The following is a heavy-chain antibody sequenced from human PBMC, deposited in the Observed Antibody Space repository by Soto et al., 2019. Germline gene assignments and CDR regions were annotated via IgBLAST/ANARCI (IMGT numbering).Heavy chain of an antibody. Sequence: SETLSLTCAVSGGSISSGGYSWSWIRQPPGKGLEWIGYMYHSGSTYYNPSLKSRVTISIDRSKNQFSLKLSSVTAADTAVYYCAREDPPSLNWGQGTLVTVSS. CDR1: GGSISSGGYS. D-gene: IGHD2-2*01. J-gene: IGHJ4*02. V-gene: IGHV4-30-2*01. CDR3: AREDPPSLN. CDR2: MYHSGST.